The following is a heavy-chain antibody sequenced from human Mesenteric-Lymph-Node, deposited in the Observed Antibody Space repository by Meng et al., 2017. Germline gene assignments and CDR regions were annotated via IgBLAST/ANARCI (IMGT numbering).Heavy chain of an antibody. CDR1: GFTFRSYS. V-gene: IGHV3-21*01. Sequence: EVQLVESGGGLVKPGGSLRLSCSTAGFTFRSYSMTRFRQAPGKGLEWVSFISSSSSYIYYADSVKGRFTISRDNAKNSLYLQMNSLRAEDTAVYYCARNVRLRDGYNSDYWGQGTLVTVSS. J-gene: IGHJ4*02. CDR3: ARNVRLRDGYNSDY. D-gene: IGHD5-24*01. CDR2: ISSSSSYI.